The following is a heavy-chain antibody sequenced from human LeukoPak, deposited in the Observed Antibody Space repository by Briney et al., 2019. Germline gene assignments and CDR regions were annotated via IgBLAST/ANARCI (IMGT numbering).Heavy chain of an antibody. CDR1: GYTFIGYY. CDR2: INPSSGAT. D-gene: IGHD3-3*02. V-gene: IGHV1-2*02. CDR3: ARSISLGHHDF. J-gene: IGHJ4*02. Sequence: ASMMVSCKASGYTFIGYYIQWVRQDPGQELEWMGWINPSSGATNYAQRFQGRVTMTRDTSISTAYMELSSLRSDDTAVYYCARSISLGHHDFWGQGTLVTVSS.